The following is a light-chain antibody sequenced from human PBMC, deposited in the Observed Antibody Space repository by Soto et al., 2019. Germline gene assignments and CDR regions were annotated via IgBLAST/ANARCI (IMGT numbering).Light chain of an antibody. Sequence: DIQMTQSPSTLSASVGDRVTITCRASQSISSWLAWYQQKPGKAPKLLIYDASSLASGVPSRFSGSGSGTEFALTISSLQPDDFAPYYCQQYNSYSHDTFGQGTKLEIK. V-gene: IGKV1-5*01. CDR1: QSISSW. J-gene: IGKJ2*01. CDR3: QQYNSYSHDT. CDR2: DAS.